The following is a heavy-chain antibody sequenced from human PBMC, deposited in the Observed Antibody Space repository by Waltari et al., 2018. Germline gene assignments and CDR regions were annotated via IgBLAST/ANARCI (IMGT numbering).Heavy chain of an antibody. Sequence: QVQLVQSGAEVKKPGASVKVSCKASGYTFTGYYMHWLRQAPGQGLEWMGRINPNSGGTNYAQKFQGRVTMTRDTSISTAYMELSRLRSDDTAVYYCARGYYDFWSGPNNWFDPWGQGTLVTVSS. CDR2: INPNSGGT. CDR3: ARGYYDFWSGPNNWFDP. CDR1: GYTFTGYY. D-gene: IGHD3-3*01. V-gene: IGHV1-2*06. J-gene: IGHJ5*02.